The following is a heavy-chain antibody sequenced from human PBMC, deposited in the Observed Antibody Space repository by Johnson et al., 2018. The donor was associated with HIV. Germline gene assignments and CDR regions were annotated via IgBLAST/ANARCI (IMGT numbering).Heavy chain of an antibody. Sequence: QVQLVESGGGVVQPGRSLRLSCAASGFTFSSYAMHWVRQAPGKGLEWVAVISYDGSNKYYADSVKGRFTISRDNSNNTLHLQMSSLRAEDTAIYYCVRGRIVDLRGGGFDIWGQGTRVIVSS. CDR1: GFTFSSYA. CDR3: VRGRIVDLRGGGFDI. D-gene: IGHD1-26*01. CDR2: ISYDGSNK. J-gene: IGHJ3*02. V-gene: IGHV3-30-3*01.